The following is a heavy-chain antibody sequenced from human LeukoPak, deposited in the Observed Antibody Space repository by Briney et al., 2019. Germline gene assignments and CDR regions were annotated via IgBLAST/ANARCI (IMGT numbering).Heavy chain of an antibody. V-gene: IGHV4-39*01. Sequence: SETLSLPRTVTGGSISSSNYYWGWIRQPPGTGPEWIGSIYYSVSTFYSPSLKSRGTISVDTSKNQFSLKPSSVTAADTAVYYCARRAIAGYLYDYWGQGTLVTVSS. D-gene: IGHD5-18*01. CDR2: IYYSVST. CDR1: GGSISSSNYY. J-gene: IGHJ4*02. CDR3: ARRAIAGYLYDY.